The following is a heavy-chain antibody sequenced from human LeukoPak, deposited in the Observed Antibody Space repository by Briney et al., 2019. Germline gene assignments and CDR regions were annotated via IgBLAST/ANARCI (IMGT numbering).Heavy chain of an antibody. Sequence: GGSLRLSCAASGFTFSSYSMNWVRQAPGKGLEWVSSIRSSSSYIYYTDSVKGRFTISRDNAKNSLYLQMNSLRAEDTAVYYCASERGYSLYYYHYYMDVWGKGTTVTVSS. J-gene: IGHJ6*03. CDR3: ASERGYSLYYYHYYMDV. D-gene: IGHD2-15*01. CDR2: IRSSSSYI. V-gene: IGHV3-21*01. CDR1: GFTFSSYS.